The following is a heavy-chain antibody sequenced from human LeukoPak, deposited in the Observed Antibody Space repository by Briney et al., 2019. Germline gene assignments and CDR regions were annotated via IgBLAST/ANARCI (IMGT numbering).Heavy chain of an antibody. CDR1: GFTFSDYY. Sequence: GGSLRLSCAASGFTFSDYYMSWIRQAPGKGLEWVSYFSSSGSTIYYADSVKGRFTISRDNAKNSLYLQMNSLRAEDTAVYYCARIMTNHYYYYGMDVWGQGTTVTVSS. J-gene: IGHJ6*02. V-gene: IGHV3-11*01. CDR3: ARIMTNHYYYYGMDV. CDR2: FSSSGSTI. D-gene: IGHD4-11*01.